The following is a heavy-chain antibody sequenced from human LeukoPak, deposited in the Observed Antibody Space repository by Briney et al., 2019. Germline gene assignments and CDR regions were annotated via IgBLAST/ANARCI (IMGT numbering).Heavy chain of an antibody. J-gene: IGHJ4*02. D-gene: IGHD3-22*01. CDR3: AREGYDSSGYYPTDY. Sequence: GGSLRLACAASGFTFSSYWMSWVRQAPGKGLEWVANIKQDGSEKYYVDSVKGRFTISRDNAKNSLYLQMNSLRAEDTAVYYCAREGYDSSGYYPTDYWGQGTLVTVSS. CDR2: IKQDGSEK. V-gene: IGHV3-7*01. CDR1: GFTFSSYW.